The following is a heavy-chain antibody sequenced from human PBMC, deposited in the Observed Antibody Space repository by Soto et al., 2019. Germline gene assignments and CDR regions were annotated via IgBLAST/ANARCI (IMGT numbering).Heavy chain of an antibody. CDR3: ARVGWSGSFPFDY. J-gene: IGHJ4*02. D-gene: IGHD1-26*01. Sequence: SETLSLTCTVSGAALSSGGYFYTWVRQPPGKGLEWLGYIYYSGSTDYNPSLKSRVTISVDTSKNQFSLKLSSVTAADTAVYYCARVGWSGSFPFDYWGQGTLVTVSS. V-gene: IGHV4-61*08. CDR1: GAALSSGGYF. CDR2: IYYSGST.